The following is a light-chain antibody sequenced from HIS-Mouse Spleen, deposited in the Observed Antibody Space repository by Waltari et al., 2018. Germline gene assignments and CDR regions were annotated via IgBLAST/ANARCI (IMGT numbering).Light chain of an antibody. J-gene: IGLJ2*01. CDR2: DVI. CDR1: TSDVGGYNY. Sequence: QSALTQPASVSGSPGQSIPISCTGTTSDVGGYNYVPWYQQHPGKAPKLMIYDVINRPSGVSNRFACSKAGNTAYLTISGLQAEDDADYYCSSYTSSSPLFGGGTKLTVL. V-gene: IGLV2-14*03. CDR3: SSYTSSSPL.